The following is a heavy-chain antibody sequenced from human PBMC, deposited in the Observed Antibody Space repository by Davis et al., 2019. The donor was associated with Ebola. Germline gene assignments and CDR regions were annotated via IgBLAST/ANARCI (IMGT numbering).Heavy chain of an antibody. Sequence: PGGSLRLSCEASGFTFSSYSMNWVRQAPGKGLEWVSSISSHSSYIYYADSLKGRFTISRDNAKNSLYLQMSSLGAEDTAVYHCAREGGIADPGGGNGMDVWGKGTTVTVSS. CDR1: GFTFSSYS. V-gene: IGHV3-21*01. J-gene: IGHJ6*04. D-gene: IGHD6-13*01. CDR3: AREGGIADPGGGNGMDV. CDR2: ISSHSSYI.